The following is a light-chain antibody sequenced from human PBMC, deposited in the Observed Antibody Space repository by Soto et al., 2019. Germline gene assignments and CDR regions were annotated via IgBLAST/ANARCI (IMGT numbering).Light chain of an antibody. V-gene: IGLV2-11*01. CDR3: CSYAGTYTHYV. J-gene: IGLJ1*01. Sequence: HSALTQPGSVSGAPGESGTISCTGTSSDVGGYNFVSWYQQHPGKAPKLMIYDVNKRPSGVPGRFSGSKSGNTASLTISGLQAEDEADYYCCSYAGTYTHYVFGTGTKVTVL. CDR1: SSDVGGYNF. CDR2: DVN.